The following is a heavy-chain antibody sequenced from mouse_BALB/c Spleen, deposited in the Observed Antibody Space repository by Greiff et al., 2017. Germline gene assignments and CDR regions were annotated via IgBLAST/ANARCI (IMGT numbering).Heavy chain of an antibody. Sequence: VQLQQSGAELARPGASVKLSCKASGYTFTSYWMQWAKQRPGQGLEWIGAIYPGDGDTRYTQKFKGKATLTADKSSSTAYMQLSSLASEDSAVYYCARSNDYDVWFAYWGQGTLVTVAA. D-gene: IGHD2-4*01. CDR3: ARSNDYDVWFAY. CDR2: IYPGDGDT. V-gene: IGHV1-87*01. CDR1: GYTFTSYW. J-gene: IGHJ3*01.